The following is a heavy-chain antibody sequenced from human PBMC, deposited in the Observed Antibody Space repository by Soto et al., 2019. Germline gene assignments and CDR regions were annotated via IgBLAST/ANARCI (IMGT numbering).Heavy chain of an antibody. CDR3: ARDDYGDYTNWFDP. V-gene: IGHV1-69*13. D-gene: IGHD4-17*01. Sequence: SVKVSCKASGGTFSSYAISWVRQAPGQGLEWMGGIIPIFGTANYAQKFQGRVTITADESTSTAYMELSNLRSEDTAVYYCARDDYGDYTNWFDPWGQGTLVTVAS. CDR2: IIPIFGTA. J-gene: IGHJ5*02. CDR1: GGTFSSYA.